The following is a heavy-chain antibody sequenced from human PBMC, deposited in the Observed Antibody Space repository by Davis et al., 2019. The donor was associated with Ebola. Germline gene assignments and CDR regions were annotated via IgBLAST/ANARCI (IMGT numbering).Heavy chain of an antibody. J-gene: IGHJ5*02. V-gene: IGHV1-24*01. CDR3: ARGPLHTVGDAWFDP. D-gene: IGHD2-21*01. CDR1: GYTLTELS. Sequence: AASVKVSCKVSGYTLTELSMHWVRQAPGKGLEWMGGFDPEDGETIYAQKFQGRVAMTRDTSTSTVYMELSSLRSEDTAVYYCARGPLHTVGDAWFDPWGQGTLVTVSS. CDR2: FDPEDGET.